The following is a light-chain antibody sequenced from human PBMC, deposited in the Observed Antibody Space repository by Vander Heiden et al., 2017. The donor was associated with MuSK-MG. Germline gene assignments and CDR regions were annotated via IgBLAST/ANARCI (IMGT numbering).Light chain of an antibody. CDR2: WAS. Sequence: DIVMTQSPDSVAVSMGERATIKCKSSQSFLYSSNNKNYLAWYQQKPGQPPKLLIYWASTRESGVPDRFSGSGSGTDFTRTISSLQAEDVAVYYCQQDDSTPQTFGQGTKVEIK. CDR3: QQDDSTPQT. V-gene: IGKV4-1*01. CDR1: QSFLYSSNNKNY. J-gene: IGKJ1*01.